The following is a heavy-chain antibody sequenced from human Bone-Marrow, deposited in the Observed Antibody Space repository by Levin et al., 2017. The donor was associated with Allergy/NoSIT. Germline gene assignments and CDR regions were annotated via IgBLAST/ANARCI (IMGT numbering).Heavy chain of an antibody. V-gene: IGHV3-53*01. CDR3: ARGWFGELLSH. D-gene: IGHD3-10*01. CDR1: GXXXXSYX. CDR2: IYSGGST. J-gene: IGHJ4*02. Sequence: GESLKISCAASGXXXXSYXXXXXXXXXGKGPEWVSVIYSGGSTYYADSVKGRFTISRDNSKNTLYLQMNSLRAEDTAVYYCARGWFGELLSHWGQGTLVTVAS.